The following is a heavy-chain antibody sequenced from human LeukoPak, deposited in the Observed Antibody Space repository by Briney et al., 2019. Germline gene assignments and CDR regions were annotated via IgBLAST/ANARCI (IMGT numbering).Heavy chain of an antibody. V-gene: IGHV4-34*01. J-gene: IGHJ6*02. CDR2: INHSGST. D-gene: IGHD6-19*01. Sequence: SETLSLTCAVYGGSFSGYYWSWIRQPPGEGLEWIGEINHSGSTNYNPSLKSRVTISVDTSKNQFSLKLSSVTAADTAVYYCASIAVAGTWYYYGMDVWGQGTTVTVSS. CDR3: ASIAVAGTWYYYGMDV. CDR1: GGSFSGYY.